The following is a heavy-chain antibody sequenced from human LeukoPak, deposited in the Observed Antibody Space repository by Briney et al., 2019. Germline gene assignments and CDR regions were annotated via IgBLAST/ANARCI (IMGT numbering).Heavy chain of an antibody. CDR3: ARGRFHLDSSGYSSFYY. CDR2: IYSGGST. CDR1: GFTVSSNY. J-gene: IGHJ4*01. Sequence: GGSLRLSCAASGFTVSSNYMSWVRQAPGKGLEWVSVIYSGGSTYYADSVKGRFTISRDNSKNTLYLQMNSLRAEDTAVYYCARGRFHLDSSGYSSFYYWGRGTLVTVSS. D-gene: IGHD3-22*01. V-gene: IGHV3-53*01.